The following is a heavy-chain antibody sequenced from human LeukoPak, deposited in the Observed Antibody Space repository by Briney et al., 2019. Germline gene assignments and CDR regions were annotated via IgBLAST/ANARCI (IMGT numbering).Heavy chain of an antibody. Sequence: PSETLSLTCTVSGGSISSYYWSWIRQPPGEGLEWIGRIITSGTTEYNPSLKSRVTMSVDTSKNQFSLKLTSVTAADTAVYYCARDFGFGSAWGQGALVTVSS. CDR2: IITSGTT. CDR3: ARDFGFGSA. J-gene: IGHJ5*02. V-gene: IGHV4-4*07. D-gene: IGHD6-19*01. CDR1: GGSISSYY.